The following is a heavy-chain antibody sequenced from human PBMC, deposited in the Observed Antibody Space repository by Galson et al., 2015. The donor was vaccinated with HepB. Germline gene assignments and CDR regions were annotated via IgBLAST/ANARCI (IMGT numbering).Heavy chain of an antibody. V-gene: IGHV1-2*02. CDR2: INPNSDDG. CDR1: GYSFTGFY. CDR3: ARSQYQRTLAP. Sequence: SVKVSCKASGYSFTGFYIHWVRQAPGQGLEWMGWINPNSDDGDYAQKFRGRVTMTRDTSLSTAYMELSRLTSDDTAIYYCARSQYQRTLAPWGQGTLVTVSS. J-gene: IGHJ5*02. D-gene: IGHD2-2*01.